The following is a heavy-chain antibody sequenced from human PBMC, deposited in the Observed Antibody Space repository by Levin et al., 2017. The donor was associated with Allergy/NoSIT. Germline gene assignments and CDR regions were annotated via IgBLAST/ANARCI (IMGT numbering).Heavy chain of an antibody. J-gene: IGHJ5*02. Sequence: ASVKVSCKTSGYTFTDYGISWVRQAPGQGLEWMGWISVHNGDTKYAQRFKGRVTMTTDTSTSTAYMDVRSLRSDDTAVYYCARDLFYYGGGSYLRVGPWGQGTLVTVSS. CDR3: ARDLFYYGGGSYLRVGP. CDR2: ISVHNGDT. V-gene: IGHV1-18*01. D-gene: IGHD3-10*01. CDR1: GYTFTDYG.